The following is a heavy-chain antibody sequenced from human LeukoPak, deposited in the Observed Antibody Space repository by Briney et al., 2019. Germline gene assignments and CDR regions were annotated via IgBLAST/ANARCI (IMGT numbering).Heavy chain of an antibody. J-gene: IGHJ4*02. CDR1: GFTFSSYA. CDR2: ISGSGGST. CDR3: AKLPPYSSGWYRGYYFDY. D-gene: IGHD6-19*01. V-gene: IGHV3-23*01. Sequence: GGSLRLSCAASGFTFSSYAMSWVRQAPGKGLEWVSAISGSGGSTYYADSVKGRFTISRDNSKNTLYLQMSSLRAEDTAVYYCAKLPPYSSGWYRGYYFDYWGQGTLVTVSS.